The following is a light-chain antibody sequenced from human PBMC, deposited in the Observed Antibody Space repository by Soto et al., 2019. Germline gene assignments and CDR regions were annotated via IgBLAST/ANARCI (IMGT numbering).Light chain of an antibody. V-gene: IGKV3-15*01. CDR3: QQYNNWPHT. Sequence: EIVMTQSPDTLSVSPGERATLSCRASQSVSTNLAWYQQKPGQAPRLLIYGASTRPTGIPARFSGSGSGTEFTLTISSLQSEDFAVYHCQQYNNWPHTFGQGTKLEIK. CDR1: QSVSTN. J-gene: IGKJ2*01. CDR2: GAS.